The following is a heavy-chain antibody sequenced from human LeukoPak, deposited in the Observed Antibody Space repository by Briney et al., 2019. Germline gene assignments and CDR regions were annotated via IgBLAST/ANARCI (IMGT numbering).Heavy chain of an antibody. CDR2: IYYSGST. CDR1: GGSISSGDYY. J-gene: IGHJ5*02. D-gene: IGHD4-17*01. Sequence: SETLSLTCTVSGGSISSGDYYWSWIRQPPGKGLEWIGYIYYSGSTYSIPSLKSRFIISLDTSKNQFSLKLNSVTAADTAVYYCARGPLRNNWFDPWGQGTLVTVSS. CDR3: ARGPLRNNWFDP. V-gene: IGHV4-30-4*01.